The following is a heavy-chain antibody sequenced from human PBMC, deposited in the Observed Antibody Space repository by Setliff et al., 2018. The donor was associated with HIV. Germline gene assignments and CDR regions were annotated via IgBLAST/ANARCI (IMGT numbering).Heavy chain of an antibody. Sequence: ASVKVSCKTSGYTFINYGIHWVRQAPGQGLEWMGWISVYNGNTNYAQKLQGRVTITTDTSADTAYMELSSLRFEDTAVYYCARDGGPGSGWGDYSYYYSMDVWGKGTTVTVSS. J-gene: IGHJ6*03. CDR2: ISVYNGNT. CDR3: ARDGGPGSGWGDYSYYYSMDV. V-gene: IGHV1-18*01. D-gene: IGHD6-19*01. CDR1: GYTFINYG.